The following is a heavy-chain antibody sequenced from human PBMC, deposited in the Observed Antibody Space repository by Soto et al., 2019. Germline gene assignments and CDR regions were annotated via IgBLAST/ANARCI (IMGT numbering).Heavy chain of an antibody. Sequence: GGSLRLSCAASGFTFSSYAMSWVRQAPGKGLEWVSAISGSGGSTYYADSVKGRFTISRDSSKNTLYLQMNSLRAEDTAVYYCAKRGDTTVRGLIMGAFDDWGQGTMVTVSS. CDR1: GFTFSSYA. D-gene: IGHD3-10*01. V-gene: IGHV3-23*01. J-gene: IGHJ3*01. CDR3: AKRGDTTVRGLIMGAFDD. CDR2: ISGSGGST.